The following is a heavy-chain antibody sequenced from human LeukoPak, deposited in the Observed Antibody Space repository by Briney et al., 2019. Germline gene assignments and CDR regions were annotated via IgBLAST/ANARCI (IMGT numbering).Heavy chain of an antibody. CDR3: AKDGGSGMGFDP. V-gene: IGHV3-23*01. D-gene: IGHD3-10*01. Sequence: GGSLRLSCAASGFTFSSYEMNWVRQAPGKGLEWVSGIRAGGGSTNFADSVRGRFTLSTDNSKNTLYLQMNSLRAEDAAIYYCAKDGGSGMGFDPWGQGTLVTVSS. J-gene: IGHJ5*02. CDR2: IRAGGGST. CDR1: GFTFSSYE.